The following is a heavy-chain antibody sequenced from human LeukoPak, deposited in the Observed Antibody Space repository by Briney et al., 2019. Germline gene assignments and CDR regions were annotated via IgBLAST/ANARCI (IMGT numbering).Heavy chain of an antibody. CDR2: INHSGST. CDR1: GGSFSGYY. J-gene: IGHJ4*02. CDR3: ARGRKNYYDSSGYYFDY. V-gene: IGHV4-34*01. D-gene: IGHD3-22*01. Sequence: SETLSLTRAVYGGSFSGYYWSWIRQPPGKGLEWIGEINHSGSTNYNPSLKSRVTISVDTSKNQFSLKLSSVTAADTAVYYCARGRKNYYDSSGYYFDYWGQGTLVTVSS.